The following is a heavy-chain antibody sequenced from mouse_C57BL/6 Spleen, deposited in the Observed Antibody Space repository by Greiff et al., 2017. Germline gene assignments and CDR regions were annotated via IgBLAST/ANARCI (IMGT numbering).Heavy chain of an antibody. CDR3: ARGGSSSYYYALDY. Sequence: DVHLVASGAELVKPGASVKLSCTASGFNIKDYYMHWVKQRTEQGLEWIGRIDPEDGETKYVPKFQGKATITADTSSNTAYLQLNSLTSEDTAVYYCARGGSSSYYYALDYWGQGTSVTVSS. J-gene: IGHJ4*01. CDR1: GFNIKDYY. V-gene: IGHV14-2*01. CDR2: IDPEDGET. D-gene: IGHD1-1*01.